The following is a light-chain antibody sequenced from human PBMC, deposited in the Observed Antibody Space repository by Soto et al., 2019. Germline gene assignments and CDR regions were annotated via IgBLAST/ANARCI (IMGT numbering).Light chain of an antibody. Sequence: QSVLTQPPSASGSPGQSVTISCTGTSSDVGGYNYVSWYQQHPGKAPKLMIYEVSKRPSGVPDRFSGSKSGNTASLTVSGLQAEDEADYYCSSYAGSTPYVSGNGTKVTVL. J-gene: IGLJ1*01. CDR1: SSDVGGYNY. CDR3: SSYAGSTPYV. V-gene: IGLV2-8*01. CDR2: EVS.